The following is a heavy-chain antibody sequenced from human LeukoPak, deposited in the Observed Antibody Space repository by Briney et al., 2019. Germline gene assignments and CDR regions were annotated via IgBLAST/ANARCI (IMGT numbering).Heavy chain of an antibody. D-gene: IGHD2-8*01. V-gene: IGHV1-46*01. CDR2: INPSGGST. J-gene: IGHJ5*02. CDR3: ARDRGYCTNGVCYTWFDP. Sequence: ASVKVSCKASGYTFTSYYMHWVRQAPGQGLEGMGIINPSGGSTSYAQKFQGRVTMTRDMYTSTVYMELSSLRSEDTAVYYCARDRGYCTNGVCYTWFDPWGQGTLVTVSS. CDR1: GYTFTSYY.